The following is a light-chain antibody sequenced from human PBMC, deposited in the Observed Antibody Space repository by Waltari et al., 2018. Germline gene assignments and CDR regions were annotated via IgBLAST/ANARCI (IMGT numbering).Light chain of an antibody. CDR3: QQYYSPFT. J-gene: IGKJ3*01. V-gene: IGKV4-1*01. CDR2: WAS. CDR1: QSVLYSANNRNY. Sequence: DIVMTQSPDSLAVSLGERAIINCKSSQSVLYSANNRNYLAWYQQKPGQPTKLLIFWASTRESGVPDRFSGSGSGTDFTLTISSLQAEDVAVYYCQQYYSPFTFGPGTKVDIK.